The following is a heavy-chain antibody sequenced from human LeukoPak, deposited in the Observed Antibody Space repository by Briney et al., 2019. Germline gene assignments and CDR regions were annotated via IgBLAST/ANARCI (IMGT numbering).Heavy chain of an antibody. D-gene: IGHD1-26*01. V-gene: IGHV3-23*01. CDR1: GFTFSSYT. CDR2: ITGGSRGT. J-gene: IGHJ4*02. Sequence: GGSLRLSCAASGFTFSSYTMTWVRQAPGKGLKWVSSITGGSRGTYYADSVKGRFTISRDSSKNTLYLQMNSLRAEDTAVYYCARILGSDEGADFWGQGTLVTVS. CDR3: ARILGSDEGADF.